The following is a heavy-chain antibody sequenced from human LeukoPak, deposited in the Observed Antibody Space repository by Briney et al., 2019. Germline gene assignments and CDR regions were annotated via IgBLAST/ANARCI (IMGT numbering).Heavy chain of an antibody. CDR2: INTNSGGT. D-gene: IGHD4-17*01. J-gene: IGHJ4*02. Sequence: ASVKVSCKASGYTFTGYYMHWVRQAPGQGLEWMGWINTNSGGTNYAQKFQGRVTMTRDTSISTAYMELSRLRSDDTAVYYCARDLRTTSIPYGDYMYYFDYWGQGTLVTVSS. CDR1: GYTFTGYY. CDR3: ARDLRTTSIPYGDYMYYFDY. V-gene: IGHV1-2*02.